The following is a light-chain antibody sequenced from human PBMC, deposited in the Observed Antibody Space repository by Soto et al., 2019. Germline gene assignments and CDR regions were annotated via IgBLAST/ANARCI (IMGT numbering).Light chain of an antibody. CDR2: GAS. J-gene: IGKJ4*01. Sequence: DIQMNQSPSSLSSSVGDRVTITCRASQDISTFLSWFHQAPGKAPKSLIYGASSLQSGVPSKFSGSGSGTEFTLTISSLQPEDFGTYYCQQYHSYPATFGGGTKVEIQ. CDR3: QQYHSYPAT. CDR1: QDISTF. V-gene: IGKV1-16*02.